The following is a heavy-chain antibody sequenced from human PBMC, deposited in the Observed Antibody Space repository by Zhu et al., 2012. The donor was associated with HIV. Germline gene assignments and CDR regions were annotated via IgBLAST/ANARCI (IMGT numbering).Heavy chain of an antibody. V-gene: IGHV4-38-2*02. CDR3: ATLFNMVRAVIIVGCKLNY. Sequence: QVHLQESGPRLVKPSETLSLTCNVSGYSMKSVNRGYYWGLGSGSPQGRDWSGSATSITLGTPTTSPSLKSRVTISMDTSKNQFSLRLNSVTAADTAVYYCATLFNMVRAVIIVGCKLNYWGQGXPGHRLL. J-gene: IGHJ4*02. CDR1: GYSMKSVNRGYY. CDR2: SITLGTP. D-gene: IGHD3-10*01.